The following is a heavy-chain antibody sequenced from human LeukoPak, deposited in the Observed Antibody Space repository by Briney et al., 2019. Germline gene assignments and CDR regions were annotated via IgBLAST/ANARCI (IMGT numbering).Heavy chain of an antibody. D-gene: IGHD3-10*01. Sequence: ASQTLSLTCTVSGGSISSGGYYWSWIRQHPGKGLECIGYIYYSGSTYYNPSLKSRVTISVDTSKNQFSLKLSSVTAADTAVYYCASGQTLLWFGELWGRGTLVTVSS. J-gene: IGHJ2*01. CDR3: ASGQTLLWFGEL. V-gene: IGHV4-31*03. CDR2: IYYSGST. CDR1: GGSISSGGYY.